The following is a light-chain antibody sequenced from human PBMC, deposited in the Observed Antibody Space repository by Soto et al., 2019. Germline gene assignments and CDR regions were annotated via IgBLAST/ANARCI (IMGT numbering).Light chain of an antibody. CDR1: QSVISSY. CDR2: GVS. CDR3: QQYGSSPWT. V-gene: IGKV3-20*01. Sequence: ETVLTQPPGTSSLSPGERPTLSCSASQSVISSYLAWYQQRPGQAPRLLIYGVSSRATGIPDRFSGSGSGTDFTLTISRLEPEDFAVYYCQQYGSSPWTFGQGTKVDIK. J-gene: IGKJ1*01.